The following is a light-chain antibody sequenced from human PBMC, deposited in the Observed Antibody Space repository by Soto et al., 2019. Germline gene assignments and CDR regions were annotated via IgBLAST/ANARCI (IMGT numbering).Light chain of an antibody. CDR2: AAS. Sequence: IRVTQSPSSLSASVGDRVTITCRASQSISTYLHWYQQKPGKAPNLLIYAASTLQSGVPSRFSGSGSGTDFTLTISSLQPEDFATYFCQHGYSTPLTFGGGTRLEI. J-gene: IGKJ5*01. CDR3: QHGYSTPLT. CDR1: QSISTY. V-gene: IGKV1-39*01.